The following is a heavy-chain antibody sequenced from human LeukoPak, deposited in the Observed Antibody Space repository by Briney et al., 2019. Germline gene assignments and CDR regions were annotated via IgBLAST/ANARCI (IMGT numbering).Heavy chain of an antibody. CDR3: ARRLYDSSGYYLDY. V-gene: IGHV4-59*01. J-gene: IGHJ4*02. Sequence: SETLSLTCTVSGGSISSSYWSWIRKPPGKGLEWIGYIYYSGSSNYNPSLKSRVTMSVDTSKNQFSLKVSSVTAADTAIYYCARRLYDSSGYYLDYWGQGTLVTVSS. CDR2: IYYSGSS. D-gene: IGHD3-22*01. CDR1: GGSISSSY.